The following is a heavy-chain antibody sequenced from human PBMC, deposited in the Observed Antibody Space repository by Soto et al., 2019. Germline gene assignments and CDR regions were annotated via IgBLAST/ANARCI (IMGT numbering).Heavy chain of an antibody. Sequence: QVQLVQSGAEVKKPGSSVKVSCKASGGTFSSYAISWVRQAPGQGLEWMGGIIPIFGTANYAQKFQGRVKITADESTSTAYMELSSLRSEDTAVYYCARGGRRNYVDYYYYGMDIWGQGTTVTVSS. CDR2: IIPIFGTA. CDR1: GGTFSSYA. J-gene: IGHJ6*02. CDR3: ARGGRRNYVDYYYYGMDI. V-gene: IGHV1-69*01. D-gene: IGHD1-7*01.